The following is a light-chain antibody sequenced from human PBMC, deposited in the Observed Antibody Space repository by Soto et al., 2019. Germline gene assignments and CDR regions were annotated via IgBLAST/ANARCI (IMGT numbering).Light chain of an antibody. CDR1: SSDVGAYHY. CDR2: EVN. V-gene: IGLV2-8*01. J-gene: IGLJ1*01. Sequence: QSVLTQPPSASESPGQSVTISCTGTSSDVGAYHYVSWYQHHPGRAPKLLIYEVNKRPPGVPGRFTGSKSGNTASLTVSGLQADDEADYYCSSYTSSSTLVFGTGTKVTVL. CDR3: SSYTSSSTLV.